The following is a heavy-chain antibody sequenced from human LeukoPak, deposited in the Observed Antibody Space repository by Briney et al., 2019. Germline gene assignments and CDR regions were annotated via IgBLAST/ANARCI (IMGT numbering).Heavy chain of an antibody. Sequence: SVKVSCKASGGTFSSYTISWVRQAPGQGLEWMGRIIPILGIANYAQKFQGRVTVTADKSTSTAYMELSSLRSEDTAVHYCVSGGGRYYFDYWGQGTLVTVSS. CDR3: VSGGGRYYFDY. CDR1: GGTFSSYT. V-gene: IGHV1-69*02. D-gene: IGHD2-15*01. CDR2: IIPILGIA. J-gene: IGHJ4*02.